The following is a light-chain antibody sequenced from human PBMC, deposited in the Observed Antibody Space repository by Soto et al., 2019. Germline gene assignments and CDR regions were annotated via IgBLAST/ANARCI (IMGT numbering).Light chain of an antibody. J-gene: IGKJ1*01. CDR3: QQYYTYPWT. Sequence: AIRMTQSPSSLSASTGDGVTITCRAIQGVSNYLAWYQQKPVQAPKVLIHAASTLQGGVPSSLIDSGSLTDSTLTISGPQYGEFATYYCQQYYTYPWTFGQGTKVDI. CDR1: QGVSNY. V-gene: IGKV1-8*01. CDR2: AAS.